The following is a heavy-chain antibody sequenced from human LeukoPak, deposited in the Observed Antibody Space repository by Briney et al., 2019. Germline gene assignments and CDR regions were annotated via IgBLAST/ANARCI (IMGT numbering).Heavy chain of an antibody. V-gene: IGHV1-2*02. J-gene: IGHJ4*02. CDR3: ARACYYGSGSYYNVGGAFDY. CDR1: GYTFTGYY. CDR2: INPNSGGT. D-gene: IGHD3-10*01. Sequence: ASVKVSCKASGYTFTGYYMHWVRQAPGQGLEWMGWINPNSGGTNYAQKFQGRVTMTRDTSISTAYMELSRLRSDDTAVYYCARACYYGSGSYYNVGGAFDYWGQGTLVTVSS.